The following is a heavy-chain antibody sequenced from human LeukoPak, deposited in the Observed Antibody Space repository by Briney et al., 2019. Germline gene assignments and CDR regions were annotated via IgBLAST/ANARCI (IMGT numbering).Heavy chain of an antibody. CDR2: IRYDESNR. D-gene: IGHD3-10*01. CDR1: GFTFNTYA. V-gene: IGHV3-33*01. CDR3: ARDRGKGGYVVY. Sequence: TGGSLRLSCAASGFTFNTYAMHWVRQAPGKGLEWVAVIRYDESNRYYSDSVKGRFTISRDNSKNTLYLQMNSLRAEDTAVYYCARDRGKGGYVVYWGQGTLVTVSS. J-gene: IGHJ4*02.